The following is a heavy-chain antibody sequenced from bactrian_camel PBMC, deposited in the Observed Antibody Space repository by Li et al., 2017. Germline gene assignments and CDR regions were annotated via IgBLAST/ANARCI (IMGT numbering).Heavy chain of an antibody. J-gene: IGHJ6*01. CDR3: AADRPQYSDYESICGGDFGY. V-gene: IGHV3-2*01. CDR2: IAGDKDNSRT. Sequence: HVQLVESGGDLVQPGGSLRLSCVTSGFTFSNYYMTWVRQAPGKGLEWVSMIAGDKDNSRTYALDSVKGRFTISRDNAKNTLYLQMNNLKPEDTAMYYCAADRPQYSDYESICGGDFGYWGQGTQVTVS. D-gene: IGHD4*01. CDR1: GFTFSNYY.